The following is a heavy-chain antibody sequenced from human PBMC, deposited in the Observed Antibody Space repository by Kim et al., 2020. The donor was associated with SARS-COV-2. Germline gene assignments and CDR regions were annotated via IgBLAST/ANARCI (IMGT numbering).Heavy chain of an antibody. D-gene: IGHD2-15*01. Sequence: NHNPSPTSRVTILVHTSKTQFCLRLSSVTAADTAVYYCARRRGGTYYFDYWGQGTLVTVSS. CDR3: ARRRGGTYYFDY. J-gene: IGHJ4*02. V-gene: IGHV4-59*01.